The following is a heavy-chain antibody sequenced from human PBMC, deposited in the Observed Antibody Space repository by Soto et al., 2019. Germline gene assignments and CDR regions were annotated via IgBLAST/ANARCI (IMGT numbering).Heavy chain of an antibody. J-gene: IGHJ4*02. V-gene: IGHV4-39*07. CDR3: ARVMVGTTTFDY. D-gene: IGHD1-26*01. Sequence: PSETLSLTCTVSGGSISSSSYYWGWIRQPPGKGLEWIGSIYYSGSTYYNPSLKSRVTISVDKSKNQFSLNLSSVTAADTAVYYCARVMVGTTTFDYWGQGTPVTVSS. CDR1: GGSISSSSYY. CDR2: IYYSGST.